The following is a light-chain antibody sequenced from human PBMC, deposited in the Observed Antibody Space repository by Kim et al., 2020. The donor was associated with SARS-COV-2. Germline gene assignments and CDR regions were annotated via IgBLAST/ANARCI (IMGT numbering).Light chain of an antibody. CDR1: QNIRDS. V-gene: IGKV3-11*01. CDR2: DAA. CDR3: QQRGSWPPALT. Sequence: PVERPTLACRASQNIRDSLACYQQTPGRAPRLLIYDAAVRAAGIPEKFSGSESRTDFTLTIGSLAPEDFAIYYCQQRGSWPPALTFGGGTKVDIK. J-gene: IGKJ4*02.